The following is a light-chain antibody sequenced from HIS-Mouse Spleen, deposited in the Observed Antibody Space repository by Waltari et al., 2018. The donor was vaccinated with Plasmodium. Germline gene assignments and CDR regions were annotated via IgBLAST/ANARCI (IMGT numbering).Light chain of an antibody. CDR1: SSDVGSYNL. CDR3: CSYAGSSTFVV. V-gene: IGLV2-23*03. J-gene: IGLJ2*01. CDR2: EGS. Sequence: QSALTQPASVSGSPGQSITIPCTGTSSDVGSYNLFPWYQQHPGKAPKLMIYEGSKRPSGVSNRFSGSKSGNTASLTISGLQAEDEADYYCCSYAGSSTFVVFGGGTKLTVL.